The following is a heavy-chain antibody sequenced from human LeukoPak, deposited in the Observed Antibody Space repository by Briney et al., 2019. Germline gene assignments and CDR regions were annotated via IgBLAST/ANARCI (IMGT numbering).Heavy chain of an antibody. CDR2: VHLDGRT. D-gene: IGHD3-3*01. Sequence: SGTLSLTCGVSGGSVTSTNWWTWVRQPPGKGLEWIGEVHLDGRTNYNPSLKSRLTISVDLSENHISLKLTSVTAADTAVYYCAREGGFFRPLDYSGQGTLVTVSS. CDR1: GGSVTSTNW. V-gene: IGHV4-4*02. J-gene: IGHJ4*02. CDR3: AREGGFFRPLDY.